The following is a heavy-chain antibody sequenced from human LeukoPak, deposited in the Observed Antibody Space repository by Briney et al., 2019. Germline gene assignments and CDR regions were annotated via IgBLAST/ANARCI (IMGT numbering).Heavy chain of an antibody. CDR2: ISAYNGNT. D-gene: IGHD3-3*01. J-gene: IGHJ6*03. V-gene: IGHV1-18*01. CDR1: GYTFTSYG. CDR3: ARSFPYYDFWSGYYGSYYYYMDV. Sequence: ASVKVSCKASGYTFTSYGISWVRQAPGQGLEWMGWISAYNGNTNYAQKLQGRVTMTTDTSTSTAYMELRSLRSDDTAVYYCARSFPYYDFWSGYYGSYYYYMDVWGKGTTVTVSS.